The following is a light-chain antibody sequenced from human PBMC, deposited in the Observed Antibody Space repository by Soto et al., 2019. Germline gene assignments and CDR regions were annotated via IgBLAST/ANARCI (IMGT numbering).Light chain of an antibody. CDR2: VAS. V-gene: IGKV1-27*01. J-gene: IGKJ4*01. CDR1: LPISNY. CDR3: QKYNGAPHT. Sequence: DIQMTQAPSSLSVSVGDRVTITCRASLPISNYLACYQQKPGKIPNLLIYVASTLQAGVPARFSGSDSGTDFNLHISSLQPADVAAYYCQKYNGAPHTFGGATKVAIK.